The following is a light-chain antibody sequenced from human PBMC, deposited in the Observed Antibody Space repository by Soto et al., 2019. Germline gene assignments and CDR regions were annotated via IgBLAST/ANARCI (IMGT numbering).Light chain of an antibody. CDR3: QHYYSDPPWT. Sequence: DIVMTQSPDSLAVSLGERATINCRSSQSVLFSFNNKNYLAWNQQKPGQPPKLLIYWASTREPGVPDRFSGSGSGTDFTLTISSLQAEDVAVYYCQHYYSDPPWTFGQGTKVEIK. CDR2: WAS. CDR1: QSVLFSFNNKNY. J-gene: IGKJ1*01. V-gene: IGKV4-1*01.